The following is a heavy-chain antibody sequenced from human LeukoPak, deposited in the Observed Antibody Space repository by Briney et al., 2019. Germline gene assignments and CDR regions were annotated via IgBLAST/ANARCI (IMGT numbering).Heavy chain of an antibody. D-gene: IGHD2-8*01. CDR1: GGTFSSYA. V-gene: IGHV1-69*06. CDR3: ARRYCTNGVCYDDRGAFDI. CDR2: IIPIFGTT. J-gene: IGHJ3*02. Sequence: SSVKVSCKPSGGTFSSYAFSWVRQAPGQGLEWMGGIIPIFGTTNYAQKFQGRVTITADKSTPTAYMELSSLRSEDTAVYYCARRYCTNGVCYDDRGAFDIWGQGAMVTVSS.